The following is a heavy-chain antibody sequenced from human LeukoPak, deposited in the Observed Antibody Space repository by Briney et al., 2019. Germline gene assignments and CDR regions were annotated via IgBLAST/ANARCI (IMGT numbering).Heavy chain of an antibody. CDR2: ISYDGSNK. CDR1: GFTLSSYG. Sequence: GGSLRLSCAASGFTLSSYGMHWVRQAPGKGLEWVALISYDGSNKYYADSVKGRFTISRDNSKNTLYLQMNSLGAEDTAVYYCAKGDYEGSFDYWGQGTLVTVSS. J-gene: IGHJ4*02. CDR3: AKGDYEGSFDY. V-gene: IGHV3-30*18. D-gene: IGHD4-17*01.